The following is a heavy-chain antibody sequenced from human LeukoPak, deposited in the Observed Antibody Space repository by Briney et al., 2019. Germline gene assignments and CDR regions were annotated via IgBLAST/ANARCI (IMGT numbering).Heavy chain of an antibody. J-gene: IGHJ4*02. Sequence: GGSLRLSCAASGFTFSGHWMSWVRQAPAKGLEWVAHMNGDGSQIYYMDFVKGRFTISRDNSKNTLYLQMNSLRAEDTAVYYCAKDQSPLDYWGQGTLVTVSS. CDR1: GFTFSGHW. CDR2: MNGDGSQI. V-gene: IGHV3-7*03. CDR3: AKDQSPLDY.